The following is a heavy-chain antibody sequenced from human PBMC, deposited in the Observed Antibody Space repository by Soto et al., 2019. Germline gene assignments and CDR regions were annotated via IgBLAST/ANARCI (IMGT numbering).Heavy chain of an antibody. CDR1: GSTFTNYG. J-gene: IGHJ4*02. V-gene: IGHV1-18*04. D-gene: IGHD6-13*01. CDR3: ARDTVAAAAAFDY. Sequence: XSVKDSCXDSGSTFTNYGFGLVRQAPGQGLEWMGWISAYNDNKNYAENLQGRVTMTTDKSTNTAYMELRSLRSDDTAVYYCARDTVAAAAAFDYWGQGTLVTVSS. CDR2: ISAYNDNK.